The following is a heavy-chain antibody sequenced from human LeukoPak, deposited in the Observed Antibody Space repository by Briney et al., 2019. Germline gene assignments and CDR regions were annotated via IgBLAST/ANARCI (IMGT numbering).Heavy chain of an antibody. V-gene: IGHV3-48*03. J-gene: IGHJ3*02. Sequence: GGSLRLSCAASGFTFSSYEMNWVRQAPGKGLEWVSYISSSGSTIYYADSVKGRFTISRDNAKNSLYLQMNSLRAEDTAVYYCASLPAFYGFDIWGQGTMVTVSS. D-gene: IGHD2-2*01. CDR1: GFTFSSYE. CDR2: ISSSGSTI. CDR3: ASLPAFYGFDI.